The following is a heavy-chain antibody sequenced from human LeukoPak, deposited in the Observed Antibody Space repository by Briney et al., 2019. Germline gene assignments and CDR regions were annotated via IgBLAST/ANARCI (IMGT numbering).Heavy chain of an antibody. CDR2: LFTTGTTDHSPAL. V-gene: IGHV4-4*07. D-gene: IGHD2-8*02. Sequence: PSETLSLTCSVSGGSIGGHYWNWIRQAPGKRLEWIGRLFTTGTTDHSPALNYNPSLRSRVSMSVDVSKNQFSLTLTSVTAADTAVYYCAGVGSTGWYFDLWG. J-gene: IGHJ2*01. CDR1: GGSIGGHY. CDR3: AGVGSTGWYFDL.